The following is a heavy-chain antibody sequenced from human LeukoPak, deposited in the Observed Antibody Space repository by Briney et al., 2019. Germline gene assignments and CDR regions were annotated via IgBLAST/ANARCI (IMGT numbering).Heavy chain of an antibody. Sequence: PGGSLRLSCAASGFTFSSYGIHWVRQAPGKGLEWVAVVSSDGSIKYYADSGKGRFTISRDTSKNTVYLQMNSLGTEDTAFYYCARGYSSSWLGYFDYWGQGTPVTVSS. CDR2: VSSDGSIK. CDR3: ARGYSSSWLGYFDY. J-gene: IGHJ4*02. V-gene: IGHV3-30*03. D-gene: IGHD6-13*01. CDR1: GFTFSSYG.